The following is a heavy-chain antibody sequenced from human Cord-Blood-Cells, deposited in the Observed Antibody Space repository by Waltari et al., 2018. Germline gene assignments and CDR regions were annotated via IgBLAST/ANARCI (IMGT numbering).Heavy chain of an antibody. D-gene: IGHD2-15*01. CDR3: ARGCSGGSCYFDY. CDR1: GFTFRSYE. V-gene: IGHV3-48*03. J-gene: IGHJ4*02. CDR2: ISSSGSTI. Sequence: EVQLVESGGGLVQPGGSLRLSCAASGFTFRSYELNCVRQGPGKGLEWVSYISSSGSTIYYADSVKGRFTISRDNAKNSLYLQMNSLRAEDTAVYYCARGCSGGSCYFDYWGQGTLVTVSS.